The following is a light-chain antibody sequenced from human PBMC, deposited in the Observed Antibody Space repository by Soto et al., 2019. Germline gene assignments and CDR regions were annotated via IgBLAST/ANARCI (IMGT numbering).Light chain of an antibody. CDR2: RAS. CDR1: QSIRVR. J-gene: IGKJ1*01. CDR3: QQCKSYSPT. Sequence: DIQLTQSPSTLSASVGEIVTITCRASQSIRVRLAWYQRKAGKAPDFLIYRASKLESGVPSRFSGSGSETEFTLTISGLQPGDSATYYCQQCKSYSPTFGHGTKVDIK. V-gene: IGKV1-5*03.